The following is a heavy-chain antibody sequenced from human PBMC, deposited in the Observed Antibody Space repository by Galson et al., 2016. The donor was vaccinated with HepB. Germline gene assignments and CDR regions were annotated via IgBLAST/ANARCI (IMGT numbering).Heavy chain of an antibody. J-gene: IGHJ4*02. CDR1: GFTFSSYV. V-gene: IGHV3-23*01. Sequence: SLRLSCAVSGFTFSSYVMTWVRQAPGKGLEWVSGISGTGGSTYYADSVKGRFTISRDNSKNTLFLQMNSLRAEDTTVHYCAKAPMDRETAATFDYWGQGTLVTVSS. D-gene: IGHD2-15*01. CDR2: ISGTGGST. CDR3: AKAPMDRETAATFDY.